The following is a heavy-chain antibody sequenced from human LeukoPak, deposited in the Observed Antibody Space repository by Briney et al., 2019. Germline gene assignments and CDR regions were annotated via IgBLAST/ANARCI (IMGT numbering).Heavy chain of an antibody. J-gene: IGHJ5*02. CDR3: ARDDEGDYASTSCYKWFDP. CDR2: ISGSGGST. Sequence: GGSLRLSCAASGFTFSSYAMSWVRQAPGKGLEWVSAISGSGGSTYYADSVKGRFTISRDNSRSTFYLRMNSLRVEDTAVYFCARDDEGDYASTSCYKWFDPWGQGTLVTVSS. V-gene: IGHV3-23*01. CDR1: GFTFSSYA. D-gene: IGHD2-2*02.